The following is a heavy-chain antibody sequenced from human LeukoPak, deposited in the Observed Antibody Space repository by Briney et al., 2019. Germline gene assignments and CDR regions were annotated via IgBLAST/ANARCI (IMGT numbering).Heavy chain of an antibody. D-gene: IGHD1-14*01. V-gene: IGHV3-64*02. J-gene: IGHJ3*02. CDR3: ARELGGTKTGGFDI. Sequence: GGSLXLSWAASGFIFSYHDMHWVRQAPGKGVEFVSSIGAAGAHTFYADSVNGRFTISRDNFQSTMYLQMDGLRPGDSAVYYCARELGGTKTGGFDIWGQGTVVTVSS. CDR1: GFIFSYHD. CDR2: IGAAGAHT.